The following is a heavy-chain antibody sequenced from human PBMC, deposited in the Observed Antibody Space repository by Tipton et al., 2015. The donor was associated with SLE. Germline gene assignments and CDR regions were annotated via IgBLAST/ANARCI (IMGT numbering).Heavy chain of an antibody. CDR1: GGSFSGYY. CDR3: ARDPDRDGSY. CDR2: INHSGST. J-gene: IGHJ4*02. D-gene: IGHD3-10*01. V-gene: IGHV4-34*01. Sequence: TLSLTCAVYGGSFSGYYWSWIRQPPGKGLEWIGEINHSGSTNYNPSLKSRVTISVDTSKNQFSLKLSSVTAADTAVYYCARDPDRDGSYWGQGTLVTVSS.